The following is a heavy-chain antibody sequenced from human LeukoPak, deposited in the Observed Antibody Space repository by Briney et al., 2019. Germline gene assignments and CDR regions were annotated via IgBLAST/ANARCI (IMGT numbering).Heavy chain of an antibody. V-gene: IGHV4-59*01. J-gene: IGHJ6*03. Sequence: TSETLSLTCTVSGDSISHSYWSWLWQPPGKGLEWVGYIYYTGTTNYNPSLKSRVTISLDTSKNQFTLKLSSVTAADTAVYYCAREVAATPTRYYYYYYMDVWGKGTTVTVSS. D-gene: IGHD2-15*01. CDR2: IYYTGTT. CDR3: AREVAATPTRYYYYYYMDV. CDR1: GDSISHSY.